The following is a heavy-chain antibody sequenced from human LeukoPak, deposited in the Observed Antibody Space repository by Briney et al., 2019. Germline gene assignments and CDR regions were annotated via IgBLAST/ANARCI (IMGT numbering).Heavy chain of an antibody. D-gene: IGHD3-22*01. CDR3: ARASIYYDSSGYSWFDP. V-gene: IGHV1-2*02. CDR2: INPNSGGT. J-gene: IGHJ5*02. Sequence: GASVKVSCKASGYTFTGYYMHWVRQAPGQGLEWMGWINPNSGGTNYAQEFQGRVTMTRDTSISTAYMELSRLRSDDTAVYYCARASIYYDSSGYSWFDPWGQGTLVTVSS. CDR1: GYTFTGYY.